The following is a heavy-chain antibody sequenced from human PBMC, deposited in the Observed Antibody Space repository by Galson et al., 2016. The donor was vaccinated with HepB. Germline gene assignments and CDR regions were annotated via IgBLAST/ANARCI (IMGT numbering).Heavy chain of an antibody. V-gene: IGHV2-70*01. D-gene: IGHD4-17*01. Sequence: PALVKPTQTLTVTCTFSGFSLSTSEMCVSWIRQPPGKALIRQPPGKALEWLALIDWDDDKYYSSSLKTRLTISKDTSKNQVVLTMTNMDPVDTATYYCARRLPRGSKERRLRGPSISYFDYWGQGTLVTVSS. CDR1: GFSLSTSEMC. CDR2: IDWDDDK. CDR3: ARRLPRGSKERRLRGPSISYFDY. J-gene: IGHJ4*02.